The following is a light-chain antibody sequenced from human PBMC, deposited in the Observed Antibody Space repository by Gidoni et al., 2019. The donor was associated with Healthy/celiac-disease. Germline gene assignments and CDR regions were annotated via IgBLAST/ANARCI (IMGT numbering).Light chain of an antibody. CDR3: SSYTSSSTLVV. CDR1: SSDVGGYNS. V-gene: IGLV2-14*01. Sequence: QSALTQPASVAGSPGQPSTISCTGTSSDVGGYNSVSWYPPHPGKPPTPMIYEVSNRPSGVSNRFSGSKSGHTASLTISGLQAEDEADYYCSSYTSSSTLVVFGGGTKLTVL. CDR2: EVS. J-gene: IGLJ2*01.